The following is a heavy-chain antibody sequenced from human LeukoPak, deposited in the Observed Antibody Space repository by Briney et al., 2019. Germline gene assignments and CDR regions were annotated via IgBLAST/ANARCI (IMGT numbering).Heavy chain of an antibody. Sequence: PGGSLRLSCAASGFTVTSNYMSWVRQAPGKGLEWVSVIYSSDSTYYADSVKGRFTISRDNAKNTVYLQMNSLRDEDTAVYYCGRTDGMDVWGRGTTVTVSS. CDR3: GRTDGMDV. J-gene: IGHJ6*02. CDR2: IYSSDST. V-gene: IGHV3-53*01. CDR1: GFTVTSNY.